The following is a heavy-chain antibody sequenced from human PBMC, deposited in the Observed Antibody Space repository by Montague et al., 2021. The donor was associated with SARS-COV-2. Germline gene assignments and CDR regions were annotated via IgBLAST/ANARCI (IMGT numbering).Heavy chain of an antibody. V-gene: IGHV3-30-3*01. CDR3: ARDVFPPSSWPAEYFQH. D-gene: IGHD6-13*01. Sequence: SLRHSCAASGFTFSSYAMHWVRQAPGKGLEWVAVISYDGSNKYYADSVKGRFTISRDNSKNTLYLQMNSLRAEDTAVYYCARDVFPPSSWPAEYFQHWGQGTLVTVSS. J-gene: IGHJ1*01. CDR2: ISYDGSNK. CDR1: GFTFSSYA.